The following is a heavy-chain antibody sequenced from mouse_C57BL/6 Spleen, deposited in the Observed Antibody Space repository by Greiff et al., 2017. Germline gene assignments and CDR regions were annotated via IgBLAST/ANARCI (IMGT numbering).Heavy chain of an antibody. D-gene: IGHD2-10*01. CDR3: ARAPYYDYYYAMDY. Sequence: EVQLQQSGPELVKPGASVKISCKASGYTFTDYYMNWVKQSHGKSLEWIGDINPNNGGTSYNQKFKGKATLTVDKSSSTAYMELRSLTSEDSAVYYCARAPYYDYYYAMDYWGQGTSVTVSS. V-gene: IGHV1-26*01. CDR1: GYTFTDYY. J-gene: IGHJ4*01. CDR2: INPNNGGT.